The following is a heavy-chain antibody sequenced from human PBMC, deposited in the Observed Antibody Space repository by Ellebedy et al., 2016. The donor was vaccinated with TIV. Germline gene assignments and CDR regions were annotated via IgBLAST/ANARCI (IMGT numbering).Heavy chain of an antibody. V-gene: IGHV3-23*01. CDR1: GFTFSYFA. Sequence: PGGSLRLSCAASGFTFSYFAMSWVRQAPGKGLEWVSGISGSGGNTYYADSVKGRFTISRDNSKNTLYLQMNSLRAEDTAVYYCAKGCGGSCYWEAYWGQGTLVTVSS. CDR3: AKGCGGSCYWEAY. J-gene: IGHJ4*02. CDR2: ISGSGGNT. D-gene: IGHD2-15*01.